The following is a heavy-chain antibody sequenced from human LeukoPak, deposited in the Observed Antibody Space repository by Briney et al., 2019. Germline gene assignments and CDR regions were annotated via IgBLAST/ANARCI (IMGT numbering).Heavy chain of an antibody. Sequence: KPSETLSLTCTVSGGSISSYYWSWIRQPPGKRLEWIGYIYYSGSTNYNPSLKSRVTISVDTSKNQFSLKLSSVTAADTAVYYCAREMMAGFDYWGQGTLVTVSS. J-gene: IGHJ4*02. CDR2: IYYSGST. CDR3: AREMMAGFDY. D-gene: IGHD5-24*01. V-gene: IGHV4-59*01. CDR1: GGSISSYY.